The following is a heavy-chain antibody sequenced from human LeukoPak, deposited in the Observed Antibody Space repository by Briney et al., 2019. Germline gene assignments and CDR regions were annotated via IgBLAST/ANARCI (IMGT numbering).Heavy chain of an antibody. J-gene: IGHJ4*02. V-gene: IGHV1-18*01. CDR3: ARDVGEGYCSGGSCSDY. D-gene: IGHD2-15*01. CDR2: ISAYNGKT. Sequence: ASVKVSCKASGYTFTSYAISWVRQAPGQGLEWMGWISAYNGKTNYKQKLQGRVTMTTDTSTSTAYMELRSLRSDDTAVYYCARDVGEGYCSGGSCSDYWGQGTLVTVSS. CDR1: GYTFTSYA.